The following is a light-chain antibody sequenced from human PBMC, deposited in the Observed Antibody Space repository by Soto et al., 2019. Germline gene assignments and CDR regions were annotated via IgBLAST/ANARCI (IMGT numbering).Light chain of an antibody. CDR1: QNVNNR. V-gene: IGKV3-20*01. Sequence: ESLLTQSPGNLSGFPGERGSLSCMASQNVNNRLAWYQQKAGQAPRLLISGASSRATGIPDRFSGSGSGTDFTLTISRLESDDFALYYCQQYAEGTPITFGQGTRLEIK. CDR3: QQYAEGTPIT. CDR2: GAS. J-gene: IGKJ5*01.